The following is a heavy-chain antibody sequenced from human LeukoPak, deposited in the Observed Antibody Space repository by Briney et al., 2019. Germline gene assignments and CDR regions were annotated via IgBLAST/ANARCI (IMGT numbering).Heavy chain of an antibody. CDR2: IYTTGMT. Sequence: SETLSLTCSVSGGSINSYWWSWIRQPAGKGLEFIGRIYTTGMTNYNPSLKSRVSMSVDTSKNQFSLGLRSVTAADTAVYFCARAGYTISSYRFDYWGQGALVTVS. D-gene: IGHD3-16*02. V-gene: IGHV4-4*07. J-gene: IGHJ4*02. CDR3: ARAGYTISSYRFDY. CDR1: GGSINSYW.